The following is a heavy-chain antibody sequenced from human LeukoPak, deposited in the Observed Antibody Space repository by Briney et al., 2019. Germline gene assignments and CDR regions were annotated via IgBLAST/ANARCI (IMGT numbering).Heavy chain of an antibody. D-gene: IGHD2-15*01. V-gene: IGHV3-33*01. J-gene: IGHJ6*02. CDR2: IWYDGSNK. CDR3: ARDQWGCSGGSCYPWLYYYYGMDV. Sequence: GGSLRLSCAASGFTFSSYGMHWVRQAPGKGLEWVAVIWYDGSNKYYADSVKGRFTISRDNAKNSLYLQMNSLRAEDTAVYYCARDQWGCSGGSCYPWLYYYYGMDVWGQGTTVTVSS. CDR1: GFTFSSYG.